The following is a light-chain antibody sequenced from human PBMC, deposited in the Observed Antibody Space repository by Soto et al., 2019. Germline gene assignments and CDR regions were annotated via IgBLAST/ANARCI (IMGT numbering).Light chain of an antibody. CDR3: SSYASSSTLV. Sequence: QSALTQPASVSGSPGQSITISCTGTSSDVGGYNYVSWYQLHPGKAPKLMIYEVTNRPSGVSNRFSGSKSGNTASLTVSGLQAEDEAEYYCSSYASSSTLVFGGGTKVTVL. J-gene: IGLJ2*01. V-gene: IGLV2-14*01. CDR2: EVT. CDR1: SSDVGGYNY.